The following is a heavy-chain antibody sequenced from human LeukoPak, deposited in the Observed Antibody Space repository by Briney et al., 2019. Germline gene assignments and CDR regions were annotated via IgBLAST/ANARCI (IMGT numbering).Heavy chain of an antibody. J-gene: IGHJ1*01. V-gene: IGHV1-24*01. CDR1: GYTLTNLD. CDR2: FDPDRSET. CDR3: ATRVHYYDTDVS. Sequence: SVKVSCKVSGYTLTNLDIHWVRQAPGKGLEGMGAFDPDRSETVYAQTFQDRLTLTQDTSTDTAYLALTSLRSEDTAMIFCATRVHYYDTDVSWGQGTLVTVSS. D-gene: IGHD3-22*01.